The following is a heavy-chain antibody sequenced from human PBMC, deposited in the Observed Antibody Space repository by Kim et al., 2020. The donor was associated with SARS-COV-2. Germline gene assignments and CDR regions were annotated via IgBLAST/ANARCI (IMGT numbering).Heavy chain of an antibody. CDR3: ARDSAVRGYCTGTSCHPES. Sequence: GGSLRLSCAASGFTFSSYSMNWVRQAPGKGLEWVSSIDSSSTYIYYADSVRGRFTISRDNGKNSLYLQVNSLRAEDTGVYYCARDSAVRGYCTGTSCHPESWGQETLVIVSS. J-gene: IGHJ5*02. V-gene: IGHV3-21*06. D-gene: IGHD2-8*02. CDR1: GFTFSSYS. CDR2: IDSSSTYI.